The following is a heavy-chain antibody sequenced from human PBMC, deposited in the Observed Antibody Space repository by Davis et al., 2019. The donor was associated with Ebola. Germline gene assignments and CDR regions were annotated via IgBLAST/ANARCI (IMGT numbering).Heavy chain of an antibody. J-gene: IGHJ4*02. Sequence: GESLKISCKGSGYSFTSYWINWVRQMPGKGLEWMGTIDPSDSYTDYSPSFQGHVTISADKSISTAYLQWSSLKASDTAMYYCARFLEWKADYWGQGTLVTVSS. CDR2: IDPSDSYT. CDR1: GYSFTSYW. CDR3: ARFLEWKADY. V-gene: IGHV5-10-1*01. D-gene: IGHD3-3*01.